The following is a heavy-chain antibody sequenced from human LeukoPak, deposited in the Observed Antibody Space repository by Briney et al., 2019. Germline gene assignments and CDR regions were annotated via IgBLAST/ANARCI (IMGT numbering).Heavy chain of an antibody. CDR3: ARDRGAMLGSHWFDP. Sequence: GGSLRLSCVASGFIFDDFAMHWVRQIPGKGLEWVSGIGWNGATTGYADSVQGRFTISRDNANNILYLQMDSLRTEDTAVYFCARDRGAMLGSHWFDPWGQGTLVTVSS. CDR1: GFIFDDFA. J-gene: IGHJ5*02. CDR2: IGWNGATT. V-gene: IGHV3-9*01. D-gene: IGHD2-15*01.